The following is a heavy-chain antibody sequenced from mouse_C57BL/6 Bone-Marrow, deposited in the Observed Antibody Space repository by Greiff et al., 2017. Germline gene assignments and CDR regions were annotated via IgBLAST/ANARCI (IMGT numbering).Heavy chain of an antibody. D-gene: IGHD2-5*01. CDR2: ISDGGSYT. CDR3: ARDRVTTPQAWFAY. J-gene: IGHJ3*01. Sequence: EVKLMESGGGLVKPGGSLKLSCAASGFTFSSYAMSWVRQTPEKRLEWVATISDGGSYTYYPDNVKGRFTISRDNAKHNLYLQMSHLKSEDTAMYYCARDRVTTPQAWFAYWGQGTLVTVSA. V-gene: IGHV5-4*01. CDR1: GFTFSSYA.